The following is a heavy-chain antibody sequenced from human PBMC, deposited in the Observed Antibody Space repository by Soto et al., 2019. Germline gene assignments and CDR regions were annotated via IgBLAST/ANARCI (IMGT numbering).Heavy chain of an antibody. CDR3: AGGDYAFWSGAGGGMDV. CDR2: FIPIFGTA. Sequence: QVQLVQSGAEVKKPGSSVKVSCKASGGTFSSYAISWVRQAPGQGLEWMGGFIPIFGTANYAQKFQGRVTITTDEATSRGAMGLRSLGSEDTAVYYWAGGDYAFWSGAGGGMDVWGQGTTVTVSS. D-gene: IGHD3-3*01. V-gene: IGHV1-69*05. CDR1: GGTFSSYA. J-gene: IGHJ6*02.